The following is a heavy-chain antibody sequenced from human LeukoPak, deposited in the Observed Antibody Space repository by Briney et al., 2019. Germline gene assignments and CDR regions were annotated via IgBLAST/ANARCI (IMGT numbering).Heavy chain of an antibody. D-gene: IGHD7-27*01. CDR1: GYTFTSYY. CDR3: ARDILTDDAFDI. CDR2: INPTGGST. J-gene: IGHJ3*02. Sequence: ASVKVSCKASGYTFTSYYMHWVRQAPGQGLEWMGLINPTGGSTSYAQQFQGRISMSRDTSISTAYMELSRLTSDDTAVYYCARDILTDDAFDIWGQGTMVTVSS. V-gene: IGHV1-46*01.